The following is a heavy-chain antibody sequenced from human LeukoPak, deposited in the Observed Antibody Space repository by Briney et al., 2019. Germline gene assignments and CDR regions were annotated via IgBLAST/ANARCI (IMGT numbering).Heavy chain of an antibody. CDR2: IYWDDDK. Sequence: SGPTLVNPTQTLTLTCTFSRFLLRTPGVGVGWIPHPPGKALEWLALIYWDDDKRYSPSLKSRLTITKDTSKNQVVLTMTNMDPVDTATYYCAHTGFGELGLSWGQGTLVTVSS. J-gene: IGHJ4*02. CDR3: AHTGFGELGLS. V-gene: IGHV2-5*02. D-gene: IGHD3-10*01. CDR1: RFLLRTPGVG.